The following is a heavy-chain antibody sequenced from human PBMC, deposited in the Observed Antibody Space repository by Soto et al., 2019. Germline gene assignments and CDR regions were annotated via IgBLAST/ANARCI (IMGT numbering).Heavy chain of an antibody. D-gene: IGHD6-19*01. J-gene: IGHJ5*02. CDR3: ARELQDAGGYSSGWYDNP. CDR1: GFTFSSYA. CDR2: ISYDGSNK. Sequence: QVQLVESGGGVVQPGRSLRLSCAASGFTFSSYAMHWVRQAPGKGLEWVAVISYDGSNKYYADSVKGRFTISRDNSKNTLYLQMNSLRAEDTAVYYCARELQDAGGYSSGWYDNPWGQGTLVTVSS. V-gene: IGHV3-30-3*01.